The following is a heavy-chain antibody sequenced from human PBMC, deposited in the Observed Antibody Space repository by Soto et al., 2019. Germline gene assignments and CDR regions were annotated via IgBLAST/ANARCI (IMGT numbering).Heavy chain of an antibody. J-gene: IGHJ5*02. D-gene: IGHD3-22*01. CDR2: IFPRDSDT. V-gene: IGHV5-51*01. Sequence: GESLKISCRTSGYKFTSYWIAWVRQMPGKGLEWMGIIFPRDSDTRYSPSFQGQVTISADRSTSTVFLQWASLKASDTAVYFCARKDKSGYFNWFDPWGQGTLVTVSS. CDR3: ARKDKSGYFNWFDP. CDR1: GYKFTSYW.